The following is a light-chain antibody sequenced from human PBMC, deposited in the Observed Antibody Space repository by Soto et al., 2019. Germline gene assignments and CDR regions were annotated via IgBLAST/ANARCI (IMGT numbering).Light chain of an antibody. Sequence: EIVLTQSPGTVSLSPGDRATLSCRASQRLSDNSLAWYQQRPGQAPRLLIYGASVRATGIPDNFSGSGSGTDFTLTIIRMEPGDFAVYYCHHYGPSRSWAFGQGTKVDIK. J-gene: IGKJ1*01. V-gene: IGKV3-20*01. CDR3: HHYGPSRSWA. CDR1: QRLSDNS. CDR2: GAS.